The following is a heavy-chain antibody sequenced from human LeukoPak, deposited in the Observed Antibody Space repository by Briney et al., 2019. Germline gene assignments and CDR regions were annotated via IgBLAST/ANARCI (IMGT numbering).Heavy chain of an antibody. Sequence: PGGSLRLSCAASGFTFSSYEMNWVRQAPGEGLEWVSYTTTSGGTIYYTDSVKGRFTFSRANAKNSLYLQMNSLRAEDTAVYYCARSDTGYSGYDRTFVSLDYWGQGTLVTVSS. CDR2: TTTSGGTI. D-gene: IGHD5-12*01. J-gene: IGHJ4*02. CDR3: ARSDTGYSGYDRTFVSLDY. V-gene: IGHV3-48*03. CDR1: GFTFSSYE.